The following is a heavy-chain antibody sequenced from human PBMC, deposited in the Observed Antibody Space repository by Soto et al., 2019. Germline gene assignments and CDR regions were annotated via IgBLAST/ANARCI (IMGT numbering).Heavy chain of an antibody. D-gene: IGHD3-16*01. CDR3: AKSKTGLNLGELWYDY. J-gene: IGHJ4*02. V-gene: IGHV3-23*01. CDR2: ISGSGGTT. Sequence: QAGGSLRLSCAASGFTFSSYAMNWVRQAPGKGLEWVSVISGSGGTTYYADSVKGRFTISRDNFKNTLYLQMNSLRAEDTAVYYCAKSKTGLNLGELWYDYWGQGTLVTVSS. CDR1: GFTFSSYA.